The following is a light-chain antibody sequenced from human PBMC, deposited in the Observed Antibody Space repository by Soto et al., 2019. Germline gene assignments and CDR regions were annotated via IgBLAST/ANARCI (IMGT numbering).Light chain of an antibody. CDR1: SSDVGGYNY. Sequence: QSVLTQPASVSGSPGQSITISCTGTSSDVGGYNYVSWYQQHPGKAPKLMIYEVSNRPSGVSNRGSGSKSGNTASLTISGLQAEAEADYYCSSYTSSSTLVFGGGTKLTVL. CDR3: SSYTSSSTLV. V-gene: IGLV2-14*01. CDR2: EVS. J-gene: IGLJ3*02.